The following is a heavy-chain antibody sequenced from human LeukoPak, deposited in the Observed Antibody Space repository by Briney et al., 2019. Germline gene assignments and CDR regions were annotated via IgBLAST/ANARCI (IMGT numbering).Heavy chain of an antibody. CDR1: GYTFTCYG. J-gene: IGHJ1*01. Sequence: ASVKVSCKASGYTFTCYGISWVRQAPRQGLEWTGIINPSGGSTSYAQKFQGRVTMTRDTSTSTVYMELSSLRSEDTAAYYCARDSSGYYVYFQHWGQGTLVTVSS. CDR2: INPSGGST. CDR3: ARDSSGYYVYFQH. V-gene: IGHV1-46*01. D-gene: IGHD3-22*01.